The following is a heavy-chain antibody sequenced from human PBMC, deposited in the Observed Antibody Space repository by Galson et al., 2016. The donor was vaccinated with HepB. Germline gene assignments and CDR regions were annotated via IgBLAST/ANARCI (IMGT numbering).Heavy chain of an antibody. V-gene: IGHV3-23*01. CDR1: GFTFRTYV. CDR2: ISDNGVST. D-gene: IGHD3-3*02. CDR3: VKDPHFYYGMDV. Sequence: SLRLSCAASGFTFRTYVMSWVRQPPGEGLEWVSSISDNGVSTYYADSVKGRFTISRDNSENTLYLQMSSLRVEDTAVYYCVKDPHFYYGMDVWGQGTTVTVAS. J-gene: IGHJ6*02.